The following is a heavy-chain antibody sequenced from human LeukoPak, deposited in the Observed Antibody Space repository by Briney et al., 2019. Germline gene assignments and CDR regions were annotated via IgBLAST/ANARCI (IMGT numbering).Heavy chain of an antibody. V-gene: IGHV5-51*01. D-gene: IGHD3-10*01. Sequence: GESLKISCKTSGYSFTSYWIGWVRQMPGKGLEWMGIIYPGDSDTRYSPSFQGQVTISADKSISTAYLQWSSLKASDTAMYYCARQGYYGSGSYYAFDIWGQGTMVTVSS. CDR2: IYPGDSDT. CDR3: ARQGYYGSGSYYAFDI. J-gene: IGHJ3*02. CDR1: GYSFTSYW.